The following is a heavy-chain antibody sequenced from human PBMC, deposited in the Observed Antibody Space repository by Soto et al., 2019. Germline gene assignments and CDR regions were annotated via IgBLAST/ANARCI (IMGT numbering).Heavy chain of an antibody. J-gene: IGHJ4*03. D-gene: IGHD1-26*01. CDR1: GFTFSSYA. Sequence: EVQLLESGGGLVQPGGSLRLSCAASGFTFSSYAMRWVRQAPGKGLERVSAISGSGGSTYYADSVKGRFTISRDKSKNPLYLQLNSLRAEETAVYYCARRGSGSYYDYWGQGTVVTVSS. CDR2: ISGSGGST. CDR3: ARRGSGSYYDY. V-gene: IGHV3-23*01.